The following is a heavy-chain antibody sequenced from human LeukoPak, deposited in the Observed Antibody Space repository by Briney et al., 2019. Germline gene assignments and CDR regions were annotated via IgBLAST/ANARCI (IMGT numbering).Heavy chain of an antibody. CDR3: ARRTYSSSWKGFDY. V-gene: IGHV4-59*08. J-gene: IGHJ4*02. CDR1: GGSISSYY. CDR2: IYYSGST. D-gene: IGHD6-13*01. Sequence: SETLSLTCTVSGGSISSYYWSWIRQPPGKGLQWIGYIYYSGSTNYNPSLKSRVTISVDTSKNQFSLKLSSVTAADTAVYYCARRTYSSSWKGFDYWGQGTLVTVSS.